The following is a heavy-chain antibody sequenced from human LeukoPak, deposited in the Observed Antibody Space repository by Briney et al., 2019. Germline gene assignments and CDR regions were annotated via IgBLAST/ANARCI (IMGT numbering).Heavy chain of an antibody. J-gene: IGHJ1*01. CDR1: GFTFSTYS. Sequence: PGGSLRLSCAVSGFTFSTYSMNRVRQAPGKGLEWVSYISSSSSTIYYADSVKGRLTISRDNATNSLYLQMNSLKDEDTAVYYCAKDSDYYHSSGYYYAYFQHWGQGTLVTVSS. CDR2: ISSSSSTI. D-gene: IGHD3-22*01. V-gene: IGHV3-48*02. CDR3: AKDSDYYHSSGYYYAYFQH.